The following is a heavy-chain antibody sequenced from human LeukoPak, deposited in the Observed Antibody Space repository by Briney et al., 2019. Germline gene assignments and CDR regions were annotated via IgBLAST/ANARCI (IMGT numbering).Heavy chain of an antibody. J-gene: IGHJ4*02. Sequence: GGSLRLSCAASGFNVSNNYMSWVRQAPGKGLEWVSVIYRGGSTYCADSVKGRFTMSRDNSKNTVYLQMDSLRAEDTAVYYCARDRGAAAGNWGQGTLVTVSS. CDR3: ARDRGAAAGN. CDR1: GFNVSNNY. CDR2: IYRGGST. V-gene: IGHV3-53*01. D-gene: IGHD6-13*01.